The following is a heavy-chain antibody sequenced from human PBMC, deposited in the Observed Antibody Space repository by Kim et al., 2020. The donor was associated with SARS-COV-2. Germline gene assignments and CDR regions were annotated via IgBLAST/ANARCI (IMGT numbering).Heavy chain of an antibody. CDR3: AKVAGETRGCSDF. CDR2: ISGTGGTS. V-gene: IGHV3-23*01. J-gene: IGHJ4*02. CDR1: GFTFSNYV. Sequence: GGSLRLSCAASGFTFSNYVMTWVRQAPGKGLEWVSSISGTGGTSTYADSVKGRFTISRDNSKSALYLQMDRVRAEDSATNFGAKVAGETRGCSDFWGRGT. D-gene: IGHD2-21*01.